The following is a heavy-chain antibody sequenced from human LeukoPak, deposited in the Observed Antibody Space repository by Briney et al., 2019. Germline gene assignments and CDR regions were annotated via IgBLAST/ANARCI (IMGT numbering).Heavy chain of an antibody. CDR2: ISGSGGST. V-gene: IGHV3-23*01. CDR3: AKAPQFLYYDILTGYCYFDY. CDR1: GFTFSSYA. D-gene: IGHD3-9*01. J-gene: IGHJ4*02. Sequence: PGGSLRLSCAASGFTFSSYAMSWVRQAPGKGLEWVSAISGSGGSTYYADSVKGRFTISRDNSKNTLYLQMNSLRAEDTAVYYCAKAPQFLYYDILTGYCYFDYWGQGTLVTVSS.